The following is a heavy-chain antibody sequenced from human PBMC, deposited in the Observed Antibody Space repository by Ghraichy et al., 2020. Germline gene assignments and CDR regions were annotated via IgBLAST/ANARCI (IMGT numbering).Heavy chain of an antibody. Sequence: ASVKVSCKASGYTFTSYGISWVRQAPGQGLEWMGWISAYNGNTNYAQKLQGRVTMTTDTSTSTAYMELRSLRSDDTAVYYCARDPNTYYYDSSGYPLDYWGQGTLVTVSS. J-gene: IGHJ4*02. CDR2: ISAYNGNT. D-gene: IGHD3-22*01. CDR1: GYTFTSYG. CDR3: ARDPNTYYYDSSGYPLDY. V-gene: IGHV1-18*01.